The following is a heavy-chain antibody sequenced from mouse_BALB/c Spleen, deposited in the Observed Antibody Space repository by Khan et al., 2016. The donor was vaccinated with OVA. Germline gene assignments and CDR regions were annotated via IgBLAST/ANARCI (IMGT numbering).Heavy chain of an antibody. V-gene: IGHV5-4*02. J-gene: IGHJ3*01. CDR1: GFTFSDYY. CDR2: ISEGGLFT. Sequence: EVELVESGGGLVKPGGSLKLSCAASGFTFSDYYMYWVRQTPERRLEWVATISEGGLFTYYPDSVTGRFTISSDNAKHILYLHMTSLKSEEAAMYCCARTYYRYDGRVASWGQGTLVTVSA. D-gene: IGHD2-14*01. CDR3: ARTYYRYDGRVAS.